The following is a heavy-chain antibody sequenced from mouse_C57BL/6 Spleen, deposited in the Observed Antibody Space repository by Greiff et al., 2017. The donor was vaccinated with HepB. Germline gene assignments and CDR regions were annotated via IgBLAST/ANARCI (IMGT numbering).Heavy chain of an antibody. D-gene: IGHD2-10*01. Sequence: EVKLVESGGGLVKPGGSLKLSCAASGFTFSDYGMHWVRQAPEKGLEWVAYISSGSSTIYYADTVKGRVTISGDNAKNTLCLQMSSLRSEDTAMYYCARAYYGKPWFAYWGQGTLVTVS. CDR1: GFTFSDYG. J-gene: IGHJ3*01. V-gene: IGHV5-17*01. CDR2: ISSGSSTI. CDR3: ARAYYGKPWFAY.